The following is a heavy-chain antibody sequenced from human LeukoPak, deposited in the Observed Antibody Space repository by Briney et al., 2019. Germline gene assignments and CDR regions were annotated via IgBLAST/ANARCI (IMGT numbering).Heavy chain of an antibody. J-gene: IGHJ3*02. CDR1: GVSISSYY. D-gene: IGHD1-14*01. Sequence: SETLSLTCTVSGVSISSYYWSWIRQPPGKGLEWIGHIHYSGTTNYNPSLKSRVTISVDTSKNQFSLKLSSVTAADTAAYYCATRASTGRAFDIWGQGTMVTVSS. V-gene: IGHV4-59*08. CDR3: ATRASTGRAFDI. CDR2: IHYSGTT.